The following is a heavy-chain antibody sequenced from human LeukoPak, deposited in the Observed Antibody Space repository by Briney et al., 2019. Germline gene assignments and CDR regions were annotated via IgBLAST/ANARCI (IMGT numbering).Heavy chain of an antibody. Sequence: SETLSLTRTVSGGSLSSGSYYGSWIRQPAGEGLEWIGRIYTSGRTNYHPSLKSRFPISVDTSKTQFSLKLSSVPGADTAESYCARGRDWFVPWGESTLVTVSS. CDR1: GGSLSSGSYY. J-gene: IGHJ5*02. CDR3: ARGRDWFVP. CDR2: IYTSGRT. V-gene: IGHV4-61*02.